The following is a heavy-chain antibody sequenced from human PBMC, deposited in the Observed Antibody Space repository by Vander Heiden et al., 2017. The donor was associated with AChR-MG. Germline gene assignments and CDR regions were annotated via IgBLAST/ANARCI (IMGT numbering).Heavy chain of an antibody. CDR3: ARGRVGAFRFFDY. CDR1: GGSFSGYS. Sequence: QVQLQPWGAGLFKPSETPSLPCAVYGGSFSGYSCSWIRQPPGKGLEWIGEINHSGSTNYNPSLKSRVTIAVDTSKNQFSLKLSSVTAADTAVYYCARGRVGAFRFFDYWGQGTLVTVSS. CDR2: INHSGST. D-gene: IGHD1-26*01. V-gene: IGHV4-34*01. J-gene: IGHJ4*02.